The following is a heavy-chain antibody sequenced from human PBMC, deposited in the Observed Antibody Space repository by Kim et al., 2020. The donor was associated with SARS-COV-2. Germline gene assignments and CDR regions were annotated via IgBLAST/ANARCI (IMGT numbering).Heavy chain of an antibody. D-gene: IGHD7-27*01. V-gene: IGHV1-46*01. CDR1: GYTFSSYY. CDR2: INPSGGST. CDR3: ARGMRDFSGRVYGMDV. J-gene: IGHJ6*02. Sequence: ASVKVSCKASGYTFSSYYMHWVRQAPGQGLEWMGIINPSGGSTSYAQKFQGTVTMTRDTSTSTVYMELSSLRSEDTAVYYCARGMRDFSGRVYGMDVWGQGTTVTVSS.